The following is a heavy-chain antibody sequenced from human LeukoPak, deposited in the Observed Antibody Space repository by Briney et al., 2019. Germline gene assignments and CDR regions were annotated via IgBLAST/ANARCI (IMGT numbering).Heavy chain of an antibody. J-gene: IGHJ5*02. V-gene: IGHV6-1*01. D-gene: IGHD2-15*01. CDR2: TYYRSKWYN. Sequence: SRTLSLTCAISGDSVSSNSAAWNWIRQSPSRGLEWLGRTYYRSKWYNDYAVSVKSRITINPDTSKNQFSLQLNSVTPEDTAVYYCARAFFGYCSGGSCYPGEVWFDPWGQGTLVTVSS. CDR3: ARAFFGYCSGGSCYPGEVWFDP. CDR1: GDSVSSNSAA.